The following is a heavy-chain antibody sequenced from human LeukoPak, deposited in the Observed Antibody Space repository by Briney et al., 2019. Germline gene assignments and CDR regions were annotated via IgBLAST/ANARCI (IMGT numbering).Heavy chain of an antibody. CDR2: LSASGTT. CDR3: ARGSSGYCSAASCFRPEDAFGI. CDR1: GGSISNYF. V-gene: IGHV4-4*07. Sequence: PSETLSLTCGVSGGSISNYFWGWLRQPAGKGLEWVGRLSASGTTNYNPSLRSRVTIAVDTSNNQLSLRVSSVTAADTAVYYCARGSSGYCSAASCFRPEDAFGIWGQGTVVTVSS. D-gene: IGHD2-15*01. J-gene: IGHJ3*02.